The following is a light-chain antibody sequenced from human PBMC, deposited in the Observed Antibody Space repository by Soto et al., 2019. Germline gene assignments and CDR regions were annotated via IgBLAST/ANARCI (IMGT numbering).Light chain of an antibody. V-gene: IGKV3-11*01. CDR3: QQRGNWPLT. Sequence: EIVLTQSPTTLSLSPGERATLSCRASQSVFSYLVWYQQKPGQAPRLLIYDASNRATGTPARFSGSGSGTDFTLTISSLEPEDFAVYYCQQRGNWPLTFGGGTKVEIK. CDR1: QSVFSY. J-gene: IGKJ4*01. CDR2: DAS.